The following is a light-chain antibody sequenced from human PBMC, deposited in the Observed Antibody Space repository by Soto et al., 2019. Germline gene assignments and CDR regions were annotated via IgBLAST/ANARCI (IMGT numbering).Light chain of an antibody. Sequence: QSVLTQPASVSGSPGQSITISCTGTSSDVGSYNLVSWYQQHPGKAPKLMIYEGNKRPSGVSNRFSGSKSGITASLTISGLEAEDEADYYCCSYAGSSTSVFGGGTQLTVL. CDR1: SSDVGSYNL. J-gene: IGLJ2*01. V-gene: IGLV2-23*01. CDR2: EGN. CDR3: CSYAGSSTSV.